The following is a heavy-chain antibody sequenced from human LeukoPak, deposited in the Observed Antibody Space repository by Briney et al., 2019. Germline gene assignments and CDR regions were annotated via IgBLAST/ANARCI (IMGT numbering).Heavy chain of an antibody. CDR2: ISYSGNT. CDR1: GGSINTFY. Sequence: SETLSLTCTVSGGSINTFYWSWIRQPPGKRLEWIGHISYSGNTNYNPSLKSRVTISVDTSKNQFSLKLSSVTAADTAVYYCAASMVRGVITRWGQGTLVTVSS. CDR3: AASMVRGVITR. D-gene: IGHD3-10*01. J-gene: IGHJ4*02. V-gene: IGHV4-59*12.